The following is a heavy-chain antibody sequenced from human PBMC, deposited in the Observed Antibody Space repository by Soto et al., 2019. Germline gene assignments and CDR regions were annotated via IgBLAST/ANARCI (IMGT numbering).Heavy chain of an antibody. CDR2: INHSGST. Sequence: QVQLQQWGAGLLKPSETLSLTCAVYGGSFSGYYWSWIRQPPGKGLEWIGEINHSGSTNYNPSLKMRVTISVDTSKNQFSLKLSSVPAADSAVYYCARGRYDYVWGRYRFFEYWGQGTLVTVSS. V-gene: IGHV4-34*01. CDR3: ARGRYDYVWGRYRFFEY. D-gene: IGHD3-16*02. CDR1: GGSFSGYY. J-gene: IGHJ4*02.